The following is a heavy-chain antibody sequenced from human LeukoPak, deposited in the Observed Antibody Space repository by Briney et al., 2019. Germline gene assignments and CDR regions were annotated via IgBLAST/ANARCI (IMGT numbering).Heavy chain of an antibody. Sequence: GGSLRLSCAASGFTFSSYIMNWVRQAPGKGLEWVSSISSSTTYIYYADSVRGRFTVSRDNAKNSLYLQMNSLRAEDTAVYYCARGDDHNYWGQGTLVIVSS. CDR3: ARGDDHNY. CDR1: GFTFSSYI. V-gene: IGHV3-21*01. J-gene: IGHJ4*02. D-gene: IGHD1-1*01. CDR2: ISSSTTYI.